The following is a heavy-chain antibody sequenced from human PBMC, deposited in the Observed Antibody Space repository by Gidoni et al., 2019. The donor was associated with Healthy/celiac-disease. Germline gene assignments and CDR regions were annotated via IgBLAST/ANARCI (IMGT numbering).Heavy chain of an antibody. V-gene: IGHV3-21*01. CDR1: GFTFSSYS. Sequence: EVQLVESGGGLVKPGGSLRLSCAASGFTFSSYSMNWVRQAPGKGLEWVSSISSSSSYIYYADSVKGRFTISRDNAKNSLYLQMNSLRAEDTAVYYCARDFGQEPPTYYYDSSGYHPPFDAFDIWGQGTMVTVSS. CDR3: ARDFGQEPPTYYYDSSGYHPPFDAFDI. CDR2: ISSSSSYI. D-gene: IGHD3-22*01. J-gene: IGHJ3*02.